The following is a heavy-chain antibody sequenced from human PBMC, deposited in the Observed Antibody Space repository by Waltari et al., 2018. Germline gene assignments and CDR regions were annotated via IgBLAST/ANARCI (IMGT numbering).Heavy chain of an antibody. CDR1: GDSMSTSDY. D-gene: IGHD1-1*01. Sequence: QLQLQESGPGLVKPSGTLSLICAVSGDSMSTSDYWSWVRQPPGKGLEWIGQVRGDGKTNYNPSCASRVTMSLDTSTYHFALKLTSATAADTALYYCARDRGRGLYLDTWGQGTLVTVSP. CDR2: VRGDGKT. CDR3: ARDRGRGLYLDT. V-gene: IGHV4-4*02. J-gene: IGHJ4*02.